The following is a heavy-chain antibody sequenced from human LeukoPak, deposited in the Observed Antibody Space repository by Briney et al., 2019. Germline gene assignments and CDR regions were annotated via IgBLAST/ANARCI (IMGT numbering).Heavy chain of an antibody. Sequence: GGSLRLSCAASGFSVNNLYMSWVRQAPGKGLEWVSVIYSGDRTYYTDSVKGRFTISRDTSKNTVYLQMNSLRPEETAVYYCARDGEYSYGYGFDYWGQGTLVTVSS. J-gene: IGHJ4*02. V-gene: IGHV3-66*01. CDR3: ARDGEYSYGYGFDY. CDR2: IYSGDRT. D-gene: IGHD5-18*01. CDR1: GFSVNNLY.